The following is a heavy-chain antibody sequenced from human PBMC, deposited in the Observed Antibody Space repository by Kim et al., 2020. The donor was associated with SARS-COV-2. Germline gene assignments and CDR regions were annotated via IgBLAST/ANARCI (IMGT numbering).Heavy chain of an antibody. CDR3: ARDLETWIHDD. CDR2: ISSSGSTI. CDR1: GFTFSSYE. J-gene: IGHJ4*02. Sequence: GGSLRLSCAASGFTFSSYEMNWVRQAPGKGLEWVSYISSSGSTIYYADSVKGRFTISRDNAKNSLYLQMNSLRAEDTAVYYCARDLETWIHDDWGQGTLVTVSS. V-gene: IGHV3-48*03. D-gene: IGHD1-1*01.